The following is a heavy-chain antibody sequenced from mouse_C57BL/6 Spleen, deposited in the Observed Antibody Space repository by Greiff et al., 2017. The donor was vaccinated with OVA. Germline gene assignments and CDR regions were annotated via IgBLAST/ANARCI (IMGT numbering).Heavy chain of an antibody. Sequence: VQLQQSGAELVRPGTSVKVSCKASGYAFTNYLIEWVKQRPGQGLEWIGVINPGSGGTNYNEKFKGKATLTADKSSSTAYMQLSSLTSEDSAGYFCARNYGSSYWYFDVWGTGTTVTVSS. CDR2: INPGSGGT. CDR3: ARNYGSSYWYFDV. CDR1: GYAFTNYL. J-gene: IGHJ1*03. D-gene: IGHD1-1*01. V-gene: IGHV1-54*01.